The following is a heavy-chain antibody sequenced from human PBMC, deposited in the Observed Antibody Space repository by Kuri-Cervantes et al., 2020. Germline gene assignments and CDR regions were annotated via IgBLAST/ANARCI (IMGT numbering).Heavy chain of an antibody. V-gene: IGHV3-30*02. CDR3: ARRTSTNAFDI. Sequence: GGSLRLSCAASGFTFSSYGMDWVRQAPGKGLEWVALVQSDGIYKYYADSVKGRFTISRDDSKNTLYAQMNSLRPADTALYYCARRTSTNAFDIWGQGTMVTVSS. J-gene: IGHJ3*02. CDR1: GFTFSSYG. D-gene: IGHD2/OR15-2a*01. CDR2: VQSDGIYK.